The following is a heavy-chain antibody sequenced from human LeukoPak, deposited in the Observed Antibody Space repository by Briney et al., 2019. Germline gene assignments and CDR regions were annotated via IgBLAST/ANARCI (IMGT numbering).Heavy chain of an antibody. CDR2: ISYDGSNK. J-gene: IGHJ4*02. Sequence: GRSLRLSCAASGFTFSSYAMHWVRQAPGKGLEWVAVISYDGSNKYYAGSVKGRFTISRDNSKNTLYLQMNSLRAEDTAVYYCARDRRTLHGAADYWGQGTLVTVSS. CDR3: ARDRRTLHGAADY. D-gene: IGHD4-11*01. CDR1: GFTFSSYA. V-gene: IGHV3-30*04.